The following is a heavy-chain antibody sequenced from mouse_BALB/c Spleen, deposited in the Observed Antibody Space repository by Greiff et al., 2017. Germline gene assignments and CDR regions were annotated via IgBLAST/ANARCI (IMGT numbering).Heavy chain of an antibody. Sequence: EVQLQQSGAELVRSGASVKLSCTASGFNIKDYYMHWVKQRPEQGLEWIGWIDPENGDTEYAPKFQGKATMTADTSSNTAYLQLSSLTAEDTAVYYCNAWSYWGQGTTLTVSS. V-gene: IGHV14-4*02. J-gene: IGHJ2*01. CDR3: NAWSY. CDR1: GFNIKDYY. CDR2: IDPENGDT.